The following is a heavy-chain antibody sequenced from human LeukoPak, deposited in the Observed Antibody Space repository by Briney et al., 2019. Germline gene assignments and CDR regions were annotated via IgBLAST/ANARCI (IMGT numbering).Heavy chain of an antibody. J-gene: IGHJ4*02. V-gene: IGHV5-51*01. D-gene: IGHD2-15*01. Sequence: GESLKISRRSSGYILTTYWLGWVRPMPGQGLEWMGIIYPGDSDTKYSPSFQGPVTISADQSINTAYLPSSSLKASDPACVYFARQPSGGVFYWGQGSRVTVSS. CDR3: ARQPSGGVFY. CDR1: GYILTTYW. CDR2: IYPGDSDT.